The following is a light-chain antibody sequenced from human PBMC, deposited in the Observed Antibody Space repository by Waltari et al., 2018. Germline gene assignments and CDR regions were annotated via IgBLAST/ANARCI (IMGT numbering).Light chain of an antibody. V-gene: IGLV4-69*01. CDR3: QTGGHGTWV. CDR1: SGHSSNV. J-gene: IGLJ3*02. Sequence: QLVLTQSPSASASLRASVKLTCTLSSGHSSNVIAWLQQQPEKGPRYLMRVNSDGSHSRGDEIPDRFSGSSSGAERYLTISGLQSEDEADYYCQTGGHGTWVFGGGTKLTVL. CDR2: VNSDGSH.